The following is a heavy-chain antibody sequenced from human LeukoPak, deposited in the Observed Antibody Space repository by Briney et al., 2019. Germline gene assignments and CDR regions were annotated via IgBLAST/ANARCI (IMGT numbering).Heavy chain of an antibody. J-gene: IGHJ3*02. D-gene: IGHD4-17*01. V-gene: IGHV3-23*01. CDR2: IRGGGTSE. CDR1: GFTFSAYA. CDR3: ARDPNGDYIGAFDM. Sequence: GGSLRLSCTASGFTFSAYAMMWVRQAPEKGPEWVSAIRGGGTSEFYADSVKGRFRISRDNSKDTLFLQMNSLRAEDTAVYYCARDPNGDYIGAFDMWGPGTMVTVSS.